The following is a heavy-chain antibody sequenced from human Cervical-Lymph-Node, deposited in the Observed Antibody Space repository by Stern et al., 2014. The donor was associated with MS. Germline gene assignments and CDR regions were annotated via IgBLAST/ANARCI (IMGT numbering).Heavy chain of an antibody. J-gene: IGHJ4*02. CDR3: AKHACTGAACPFDL. D-gene: IGHD2-8*02. V-gene: IGHV4-39*01. Sequence: QVQLQESGPGLVKPSETLSLTCAVSGDSISSYTHYWAWIRQPPGKGLEWIGCVYSSGPSYYTPSLKTPVTIPVDTAKNHFSLGRNSVTAADTAVYYCAKHACTGAACPFDLWGQGTLVTVSS. CDR1: GDSISSYTHY. CDR2: VYSSGPS.